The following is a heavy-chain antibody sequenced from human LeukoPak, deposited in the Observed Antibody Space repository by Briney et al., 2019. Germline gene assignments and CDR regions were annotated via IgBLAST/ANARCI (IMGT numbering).Heavy chain of an antibody. D-gene: IGHD3-10*01. CDR1: SGLVSSDY. J-gene: IGHJ5*02. V-gene: IGHV4-59*02. Sequence: SETLSLTCTVYSGLVSSDYWTWIRQPPGKGLEWVGYIFSNGNTEYSPSLESRATISVDTSKNQCSLKLTSVTAADTAVYYCARVVYRGENWFDPWGQGTLVTVSS. CDR3: ARVVYRGENWFDP. CDR2: IFSNGNT.